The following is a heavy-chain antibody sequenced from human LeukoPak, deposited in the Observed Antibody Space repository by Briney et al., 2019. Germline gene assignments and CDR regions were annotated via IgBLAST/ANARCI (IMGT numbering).Heavy chain of an antibody. J-gene: IGHJ4*02. CDR2: ISSSGSTI. CDR1: GFTFSSYE. V-gene: IGHV3-48*03. CDR3: SRLTDY. Sequence: GGSLRLSCAASGFTFSSYEMNWVRQAPGKGLEWVSYISSSGSTIYCADSVKGRFTISRDNSKNTLYLQMGSLTAEDMAVYYCSRLTDYWGQGTLVTVSS.